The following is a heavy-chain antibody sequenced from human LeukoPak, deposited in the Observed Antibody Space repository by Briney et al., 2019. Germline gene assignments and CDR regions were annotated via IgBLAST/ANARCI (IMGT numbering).Heavy chain of an antibody. D-gene: IGHD5-18*01. J-gene: IGHJ5*02. V-gene: IGHV4-34*01. CDR1: GGSFSDDY. CDR3: ARGVRRGYSYGFRPAPQTYNWFDP. CDR2: INHSAST. Sequence: KPSETLSLTCAVYGGSFSDDYWSWIRQPPGKGLEWIGEINHSASTNYNPSLKSRVTISVDTSKNQFSLKLSSVTAADTAVYYCARGVRRGYSYGFRPAPQTYNWFDPWGQGTLVTVSS.